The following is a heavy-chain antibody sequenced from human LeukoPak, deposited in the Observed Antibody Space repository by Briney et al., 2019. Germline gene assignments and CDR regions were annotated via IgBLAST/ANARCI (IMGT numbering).Heavy chain of an antibody. CDR3: AKGGTLVPRYYYYYGMDV. D-gene: IGHD6-13*01. Sequence: PGGSLRLSCAASGFTFSSYAMSWVRQAPGKGLEWVSAISGSGGSTYYADSVKGRFTISRDNPKNTLYLQMNSLRAEDTAVYYCAKGGTLVPRYYYYYGMDVWGQGTTVTVSS. V-gene: IGHV3-23*01. CDR2: ISGSGGST. CDR1: GFTFSSYA. J-gene: IGHJ6*02.